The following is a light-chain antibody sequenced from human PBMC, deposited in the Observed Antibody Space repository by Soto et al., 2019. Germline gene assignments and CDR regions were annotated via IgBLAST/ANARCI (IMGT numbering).Light chain of an antibody. J-gene: IGKJ1*01. CDR1: GTVVSTY. V-gene: IGKV3-20*01. CDR3: QKYVGSSRT. Sequence: AQSPVTLCVSLGERATISRRGSGTVVSTYLAWYQQKAGQAPRLLIYAVSTRATGIPDRFSGSGSGTDFTLTISRLEPEDFAVYHCQKYVGSSRTFGKGTKVDIK. CDR2: AVS.